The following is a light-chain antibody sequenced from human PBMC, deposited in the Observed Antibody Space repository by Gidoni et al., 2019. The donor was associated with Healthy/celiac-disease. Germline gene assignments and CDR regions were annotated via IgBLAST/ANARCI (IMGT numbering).Light chain of an antibody. CDR3: QQYNNWPPLT. CDR2: GAS. J-gene: IGKJ4*01. CDR1: QSVSSN. V-gene: IGKV3-15*01. Sequence: RASQSVSSNLAWYQQKPGQAPRLLIYGASTRATGIPARFSGSGSGTEFTLTISSLQSEDFAVYYCQQYNNWPPLTFGGGTKVEIK.